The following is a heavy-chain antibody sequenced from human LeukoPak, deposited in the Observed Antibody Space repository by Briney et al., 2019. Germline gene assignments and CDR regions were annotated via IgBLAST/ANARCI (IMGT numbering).Heavy chain of an antibody. CDR3: AKSLADYYDSSGYPL. V-gene: IGHV3-23*01. J-gene: IGHJ4*02. D-gene: IGHD3-22*01. CDR2: ISGSGGST. Sequence: GGSLRLSCAASGFTFDDYVMSWVRQAPGKGLEWVSAISGSGGSTYYADSVKGRFTISRDNSKNTLYLQMNSLRAEDTAVYYCAKSLADYYDSSGYPLWGQGTLVTVSS. CDR1: GFTFDDYV.